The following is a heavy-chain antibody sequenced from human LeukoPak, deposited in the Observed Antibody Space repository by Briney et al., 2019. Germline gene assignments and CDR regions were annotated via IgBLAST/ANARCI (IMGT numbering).Heavy chain of an antibody. CDR3: ARQGTVTFLYSFDS. Sequence: NPSETLSLTCTVSGGFIISSSYFWGWIRQPPGKGLEWIVSIYYSGSTYYNPSLKSRVTISVYTSKNQFSLNLSSVTAADPAVYYCARQGTVTFLYSFDSWGQGTLVTVSS. CDR1: GGFIISSSYF. V-gene: IGHV4-39*01. D-gene: IGHD4-11*01. J-gene: IGHJ4*02. CDR2: IYYSGST.